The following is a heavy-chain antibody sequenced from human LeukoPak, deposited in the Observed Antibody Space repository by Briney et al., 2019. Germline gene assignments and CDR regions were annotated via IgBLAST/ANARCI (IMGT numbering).Heavy chain of an antibody. V-gene: IGHV3-49*03. Sequence: GGSLRLSCTASGFTFGDYAMSWFRQAPGKGLEWVGFIRSKAYGGTTEYAASVKGRFTISRDDSKSIAYLQMNSLKTEDTAVYYCTRDLSDGSGSYGDFDYWGQGTLVTVSS. CDR2: IRSKAYGGTT. J-gene: IGHJ4*02. D-gene: IGHD3-10*01. CDR3: TRDLSDGSGSYGDFDY. CDR1: GFTFGDYA.